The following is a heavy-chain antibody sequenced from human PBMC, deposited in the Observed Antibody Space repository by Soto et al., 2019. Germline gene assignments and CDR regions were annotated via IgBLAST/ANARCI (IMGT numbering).Heavy chain of an antibody. V-gene: IGHV3-9*01. CDR3: AKDPYSNYAGHWFDP. Sequence: GGSLRLSCAASGFIFDDYAMHWVRQAPGKGLEWVSGISWNSGSIGYADSVKGRFTISRDNAKNSLYLQMNSLRAEDTALYYCAKDPYSNYAGHWFDPWGQGTLVTVS. J-gene: IGHJ5*02. D-gene: IGHD4-4*01. CDR2: ISWNSGSI. CDR1: GFIFDDYA.